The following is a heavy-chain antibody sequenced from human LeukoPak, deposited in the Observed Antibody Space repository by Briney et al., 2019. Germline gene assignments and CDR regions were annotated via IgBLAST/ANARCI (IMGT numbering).Heavy chain of an antibody. J-gene: IGHJ6*02. CDR1: GFTFSSYG. V-gene: IGHV3-30*18. Sequence: PGGSLRPSCAASGFTFSSYGLHWVRQAPGKGLEWVAVISYDGSNKYYADSVKGRFTISRDNSKNTLYLQMNSLRAEDTAVYYCAKDRRYDSFGMDVWGQGTTVTVSS. CDR3: AKDRRYDSFGMDV. D-gene: IGHD5-12*01. CDR2: ISYDGSNK.